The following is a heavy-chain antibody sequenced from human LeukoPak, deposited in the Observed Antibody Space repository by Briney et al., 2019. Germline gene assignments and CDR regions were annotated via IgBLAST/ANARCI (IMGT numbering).Heavy chain of an antibody. V-gene: IGHV3-30*02. Sequence: PGGSLRLSCAASGFTFSSYGMHWVRQAPGKGLEWVAFIRYDGSNKYYADSVKGRFTISGDNSKNTLYLQMNSLRAEDTAVYYCAKDRQATYYYGSGSYSNWFDPWGQGTLVTVSS. CDR1: GFTFSSYG. D-gene: IGHD3-10*01. J-gene: IGHJ5*02. CDR2: IRYDGSNK. CDR3: AKDRQATYYYGSGSYSNWFDP.